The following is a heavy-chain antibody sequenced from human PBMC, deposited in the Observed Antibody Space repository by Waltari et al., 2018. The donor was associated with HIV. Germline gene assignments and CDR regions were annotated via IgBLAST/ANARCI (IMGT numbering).Heavy chain of an antibody. CDR3: ARWGGSYYVGGYLDL. D-gene: IGHD3-16*01. J-gene: IGHJ2*01. V-gene: IGHV3-48*04. CDR2: LSSSSTSR. Sequence: EVQLVESGGGLVQTGGSLSISCASSGFSFNTYAMTWFRQAPGKGLEWISYLSSSSTSRYIADSVKGRFTISRDNTRSSLFLQMNSLRADDTAIYYCARWGGSYYVGGYLDLWGRGTRVTVSS. CDR1: GFSFNTYA.